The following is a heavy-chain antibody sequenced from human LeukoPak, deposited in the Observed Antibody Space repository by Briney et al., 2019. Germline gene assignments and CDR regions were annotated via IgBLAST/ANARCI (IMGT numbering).Heavy chain of an antibody. D-gene: IGHD5-12*01. J-gene: IGHJ5*01. V-gene: IGHV5-51*01. Sequence: GESLKISCKGSGYSFTSYWIGWVRQMPGKGLEWMGNIYPGDSDTRYRPSIQDRVTISVDKSISTTYLQLTSLKASDSGMYYCARRGYSGYEGAWFDSWGQGTLVTVTS. CDR1: GYSFTSYW. CDR3: ARRGYSGYEGAWFDS. CDR2: IYPGDSDT.